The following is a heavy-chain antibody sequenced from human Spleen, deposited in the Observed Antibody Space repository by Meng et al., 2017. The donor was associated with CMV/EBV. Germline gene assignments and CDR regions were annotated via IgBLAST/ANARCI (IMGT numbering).Heavy chain of an antibody. D-gene: IGHD3-10*01. CDR1: GFTFSSYG. Sequence: GESLKISCAASGFTFSSYGMHWVRQAPGKGLEWVAVIWYDGSNKYYADSVKGRFTISRDNSKNTLYLQMNSLRAEDTAVYYCAKGGSGSRRYFDYWGQGTLVTVSS. J-gene: IGHJ4*02. CDR3: AKGGSGSRRYFDY. V-gene: IGHV3-33*06. CDR2: IWYDGSNK.